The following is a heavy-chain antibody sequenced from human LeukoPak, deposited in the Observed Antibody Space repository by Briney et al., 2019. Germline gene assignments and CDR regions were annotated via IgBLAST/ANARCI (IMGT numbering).Heavy chain of an antibody. CDR1: GFTFSSYA. CDR3: ANLPHCSGGSCYSSAY. V-gene: IGHV3-23*01. CDR2: ISGSGGST. J-gene: IGHJ4*02. Sequence: GGSLRLSCAASGFTFSSYAMSWVRQAPGKGLEWVSAISGSGGSTYYADSVKGRFTISRDNSKNTLYLQMNSLRAEDTAVYYCANLPHCSGGSCYSSAYWGQGTLVTVSS. D-gene: IGHD2-15*01.